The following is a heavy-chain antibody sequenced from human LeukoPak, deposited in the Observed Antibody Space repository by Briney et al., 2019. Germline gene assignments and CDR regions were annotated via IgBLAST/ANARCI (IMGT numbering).Heavy chain of an antibody. V-gene: IGHV3-30*03. J-gene: IGHJ5*02. D-gene: IGHD2-2*02. CDR2: ISYDGSNK. Sequence: GVSLRLSCAASGFTFSSYGMHWVRQAPGKGLEWVAVISYDGSNKYYADSVKGRFTISRDNSKNTLYLQMNSLRSEDTAVYYCARTPSHSARLVIVVVPAAIRSIWFDPWGQGTLVTVSS. CDR3: ARTPSHSARLVIVVVPAAIRSIWFDP. CDR1: GFTFSSYG.